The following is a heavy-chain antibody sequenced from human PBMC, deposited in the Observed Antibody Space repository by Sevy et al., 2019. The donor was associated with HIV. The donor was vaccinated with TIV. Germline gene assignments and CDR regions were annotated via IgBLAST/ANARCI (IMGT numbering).Heavy chain of an antibody. V-gene: IGHV4-59*01. CDR1: GGSIRTFY. Sequence: SETLSLTCTVSGGSIRTFYWSWIRQPPGKGLEWIGYIYYSGSTNYSPSLKSRVTISVDTSKNQFSLKLSSVTAADTAVYYCARVPRTPSIAAAALYYFDYWGQGTLVTVSS. CDR3: ARVPRTPSIAAAALYYFDY. J-gene: IGHJ4*02. CDR2: IYYSGST. D-gene: IGHD6-13*01.